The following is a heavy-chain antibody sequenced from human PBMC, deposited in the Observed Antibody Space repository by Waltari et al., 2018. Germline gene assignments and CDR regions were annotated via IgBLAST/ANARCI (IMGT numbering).Heavy chain of an antibody. Sequence: QVQLQESGPGLVKPSETLSLTCTVSGGSISSYYWSWLRQPAGKGLEWIGRIYTSGSTNYNPSLKSRVTMSVDTSKNQFSLKLSSVTAADTAVYYCARGYTYYDFWSGYRNRGFDYWGQGTLVTVSS. V-gene: IGHV4-4*07. CDR3: ARGYTYYDFWSGYRNRGFDY. CDR2: IYTSGST. D-gene: IGHD3-3*01. J-gene: IGHJ4*02. CDR1: GGSISSYY.